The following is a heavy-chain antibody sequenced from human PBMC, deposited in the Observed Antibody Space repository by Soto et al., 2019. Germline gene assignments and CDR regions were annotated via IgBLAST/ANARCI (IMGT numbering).Heavy chain of an antibody. Sequence: QVQLQQWGAGLLKPSATLSLTCAVYGGSFSGYYWSWIRQPPGKGLEWIGEINPSGTTNYTPSLKSRVTMSGDTPKNQFSLKMTSVTAADTAVYYCARGRDGGAAIWGQGTLVTVSS. CDR2: INPSGTT. V-gene: IGHV4-34*01. J-gene: IGHJ4*02. CDR1: GGSFSGYY. CDR3: ARGRDGGAAI. D-gene: IGHD4-17*01.